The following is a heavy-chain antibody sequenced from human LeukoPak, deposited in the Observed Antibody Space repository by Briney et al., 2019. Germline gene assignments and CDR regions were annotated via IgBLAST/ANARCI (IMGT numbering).Heavy chain of an antibody. J-gene: IGHJ4*02. D-gene: IGHD6-19*01. CDR1: GGTFSSYA. CDR2: IIPIFGTA. Sequence: SVKVPCKASGGTFSSYAISWVRQAPGQGLEWMGGIIPIFGTANYAQKFQGRVTITADESTSTAYMELSSLRSEDTAVYYCAREGAVAGTRYFDYWGQGTLVTVSS. V-gene: IGHV1-69*01. CDR3: AREGAVAGTRYFDY.